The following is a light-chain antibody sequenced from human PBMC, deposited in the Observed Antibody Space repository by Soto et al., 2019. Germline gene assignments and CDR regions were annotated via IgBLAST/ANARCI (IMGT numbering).Light chain of an antibody. CDR1: SSDVGGYNY. J-gene: IGLJ3*02. CDR3: SSYAASNNFYFV. Sequence: QSALTQPPSASGSPGQSVTISCTGTSSDVGGYNYVSWYKQYPGRAPKLMIYEVTKRPSGVPDRFSGSKSGNTDSLTVSGLQAEDEADYYCSSYAASNNFYFVFGGGTKLTVL. V-gene: IGLV2-8*01. CDR2: EVT.